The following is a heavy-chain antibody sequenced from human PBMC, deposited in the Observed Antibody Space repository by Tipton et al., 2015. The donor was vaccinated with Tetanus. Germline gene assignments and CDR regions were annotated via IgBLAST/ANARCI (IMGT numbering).Heavy chain of an antibody. V-gene: IGHV3-48*02. D-gene: IGHD3-16*01. CDR2: ISDSGHSV. Sequence: SLRLSCAASGFTFSSYTMTWVRQAPGKGLEWIAYISDSGHSVFYAESVKGRFTISRDNAKNSLFLQMTSLRDEDTAVYFCANFVSDFWGQGARVTVSS. CDR1: GFTFSSYT. CDR3: ANFVSDF. J-gene: IGHJ4*02.